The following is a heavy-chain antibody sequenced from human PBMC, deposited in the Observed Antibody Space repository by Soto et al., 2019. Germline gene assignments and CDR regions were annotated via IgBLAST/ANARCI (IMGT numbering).Heavy chain of an antibody. D-gene: IGHD3-22*01. Sequence: QITLKESGPTLVKPTQTLTLTCTFSGFSLSSNRLAVGWIRQPPGKALEWLALIYWDDDKRYSPFLKRRLTITKDTAKNQVVLTMTNMDPVDTARYYCAHIVVVGLVYYFDYLGQGTLVTISS. J-gene: IGHJ4*02. CDR3: AHIVVVGLVYYFDY. V-gene: IGHV2-5*02. CDR2: IYWDDDK. CDR1: GFSLSSNRLA.